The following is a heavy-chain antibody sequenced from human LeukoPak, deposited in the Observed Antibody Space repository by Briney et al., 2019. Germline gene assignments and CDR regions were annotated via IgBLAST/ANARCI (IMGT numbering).Heavy chain of an antibody. CDR2: IIPILGIA. CDR3: ARVVEMEGGNWFDS. Sequence: KISCKGSGYSFNSYWIGWVRQAPGQGLEWMGRIIPILGIANYAQKFQGRVTITADKSTSTAYMELSSLRSEDTAVYYCARVVEMEGGNWFDSWGQGTLVTVSS. V-gene: IGHV1-69*02. D-gene: IGHD5-24*01. J-gene: IGHJ5*01. CDR1: GYSFNSYW.